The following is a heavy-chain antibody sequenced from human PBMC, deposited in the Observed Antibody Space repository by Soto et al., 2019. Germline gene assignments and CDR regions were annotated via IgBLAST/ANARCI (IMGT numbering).Heavy chain of an antibody. Sequence: GVSLRLSCEASGFTFSTYGMHWVRQAPGKGLEWVAIIWNDGSNEYYADSVKGRFTISRDDSKNTLYLQLSNLRAEDTAVYFCARDQTDSGGYSDSWGQGTLVTVSS. V-gene: IGHV3-33*01. CDR1: GFTFSTYG. J-gene: IGHJ4*02. CDR3: ARDQTDSGGYSDS. CDR2: IWNDGSNE. D-gene: IGHD3-22*01.